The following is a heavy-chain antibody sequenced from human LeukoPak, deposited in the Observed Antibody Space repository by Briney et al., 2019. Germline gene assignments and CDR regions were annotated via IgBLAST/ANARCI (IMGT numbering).Heavy chain of an antibody. V-gene: IGHV3-74*01. CDR2: INNDGSST. D-gene: IGHD3-10*01. CDR1: GFTFSHYW. J-gene: IGHJ6*03. CDR3: ARLNMVRESAHYYYMDV. Sequence: GGSLRLSCAASGFTFSHYWMHWVRQVPGKGLVWVSHINNDGSSTTYADSVKGRFTISRDNAKNTLYLQMNSLRAEDTALYYCARLNMVRESAHYYYMDVWGKGTTVTVSS.